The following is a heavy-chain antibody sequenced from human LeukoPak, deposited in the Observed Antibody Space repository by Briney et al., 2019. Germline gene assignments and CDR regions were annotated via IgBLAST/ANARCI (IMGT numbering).Heavy chain of an antibody. D-gene: IGHD7-27*01. CDR1: GFTFSSYG. V-gene: IGHV3-30*03. J-gene: IGHJ4*02. Sequence: PGGSLRLSCAASGFTFSSYGMHWVRQAPGKGLEWVAVISYDGSNKYYADSVKGRFTISRDNAKNTLFLQMNSLRAEDTAVYYCVLGMRNDYFDYWGQGSLVTVSS. CDR2: ISYDGSNK. CDR3: VLGMRNDYFDY.